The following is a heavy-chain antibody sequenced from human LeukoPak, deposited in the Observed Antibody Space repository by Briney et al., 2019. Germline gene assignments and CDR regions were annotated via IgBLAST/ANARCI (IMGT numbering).Heavy chain of an antibody. Sequence: SQTLSLTCTVSGGSTSSGGYYWSWIRQHPGKGLEWIGYIYYSGSTYYKSSLKGRITISVDTSKNQFSLNLSSVTAADTAVYYCASSSISSQFDYWGQGTLVTASS. CDR2: IYYSGST. V-gene: IGHV4-31*03. J-gene: IGHJ4*02. CDR1: GGSTSSGGYY. D-gene: IGHD6-6*01. CDR3: ASSSISSQFDY.